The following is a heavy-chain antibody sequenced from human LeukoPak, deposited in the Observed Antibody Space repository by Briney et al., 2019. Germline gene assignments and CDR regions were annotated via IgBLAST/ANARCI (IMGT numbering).Heavy chain of an antibody. CDR1: GGSIGDDY. V-gene: IGHV4-4*07. CDR3: ARHGYQLLSKGGAFDI. CDR2: IHSGGTT. Sequence: SETLSLTCTVSGGSIGDDYFTWIRQPAGKGLEWIGRIHSGGTTNYNPSLMSRVTLSIDTSKKQISLRLTSMTAADTALYYCARHGYQLLSKGGAFDIWGQGTMVTVSS. J-gene: IGHJ3*02. D-gene: IGHD2-2*01.